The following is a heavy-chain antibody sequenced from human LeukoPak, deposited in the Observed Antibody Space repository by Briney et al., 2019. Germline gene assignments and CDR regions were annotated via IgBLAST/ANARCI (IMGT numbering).Heavy chain of an antibody. V-gene: IGHV4-31*03. Sequence: SETLSLTCTVSGGSISSGGYYWSWIRQHPGKGLEWIGYIYYSGSTYYNPSLKGRVTISVDTSKNQFSLKLSSVTAADTAVYYCARLGAARSLPYFDYWGQGTLVTVSS. D-gene: IGHD6-6*01. CDR2: IYYSGST. CDR1: GGSISSGGYY. J-gene: IGHJ4*02. CDR3: ARLGAARSLPYFDY.